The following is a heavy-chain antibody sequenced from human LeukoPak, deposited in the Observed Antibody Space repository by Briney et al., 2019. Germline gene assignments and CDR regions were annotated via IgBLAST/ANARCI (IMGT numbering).Heavy chain of an antibody. V-gene: IGHV3-23*01. CDR2: ISGSGGST. CDR1: GFTFSSYA. J-gene: IGHJ4*02. D-gene: IGHD6-19*01. CDR3: AKDMGYSSGIDY. Sequence: PGASPRLSCAASGFTFSSYAMSWVRQAPGKGLEWVSAISGSGGSTYYADSVKGRFTISRDNSKNTLYLQMNSLRAEDTAVYYCAKDMGYSSGIDYWGQGTLVTVSS.